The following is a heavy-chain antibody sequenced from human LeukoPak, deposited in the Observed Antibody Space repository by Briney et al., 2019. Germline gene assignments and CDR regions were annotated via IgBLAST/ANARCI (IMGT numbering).Heavy chain of an antibody. CDR2: IYTSGST. D-gene: IGHD4-17*01. J-gene: IGHJ6*03. Sequence: PSETLSLTCTVSGGSISSYYWSWIRQPVGKGLEWIGRIYTSGSTNYNPSLKSRVTMSVDTSKNQFSLKLSSVTAADTAVYYCARVGVDYGDYYYYMDVWGKGTTVTVSS. CDR1: GGSISSYY. V-gene: IGHV4-4*07. CDR3: ARVGVDYGDYYYYMDV.